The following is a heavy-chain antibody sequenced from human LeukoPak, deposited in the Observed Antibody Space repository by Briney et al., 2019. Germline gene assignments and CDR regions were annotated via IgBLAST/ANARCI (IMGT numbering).Heavy chain of an antibody. Sequence: PGGALRLSCAASGFIFSNYETNWVPQAPGERLERLSHISSNGDTTDNADSVRRRFPISREKAKNLLYLASSGLRALGTAVYYCASRRAADNIDYWGQGTLVTVSS. CDR3: ASRRAADNIDY. D-gene: IGHD6-25*01. CDR2: ISSNGDTT. CDR1: GFIFSNYE. V-gene: IGHV3-48*03. J-gene: IGHJ4*02.